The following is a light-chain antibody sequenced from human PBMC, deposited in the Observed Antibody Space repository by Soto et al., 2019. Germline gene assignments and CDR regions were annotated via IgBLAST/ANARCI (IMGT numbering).Light chain of an antibody. Sequence: GVQNQSPLALPVALGQPAAISCRATQGIVRNDGHSYLRWFQQRPGRSPRRLIYKVSKRDSGVPDRFSGSGSGTDFILKISRVEAEDFGIYYCMQGTHWPLTFGQGTKV. CDR3: MQGTHWPLT. CDR2: KVS. J-gene: IGKJ1*01. CDR1: QGIVRNDGHSY. V-gene: IGKV2-30*02.